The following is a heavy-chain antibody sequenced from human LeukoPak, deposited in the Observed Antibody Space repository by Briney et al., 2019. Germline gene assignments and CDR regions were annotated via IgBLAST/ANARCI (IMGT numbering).Heavy chain of an antibody. Sequence: ASVKVSCKASGYIFANYGLSWVRQAPGQGLEWMGWISAENGNTNYAQKFQVRVTMTTDTSISTAYMELSRLRSDDTAVYYCARGPGIVVVPAAIWGGLFDYWGQGTLVTVSS. V-gene: IGHV1-18*01. D-gene: IGHD2-2*01. CDR1: GYIFANYG. CDR2: ISAENGNT. CDR3: ARGPGIVVVPAAIWGGLFDY. J-gene: IGHJ4*02.